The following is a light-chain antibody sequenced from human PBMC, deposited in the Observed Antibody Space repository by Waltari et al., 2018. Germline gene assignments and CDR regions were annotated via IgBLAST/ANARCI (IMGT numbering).Light chain of an antibody. Sequence: DIVMTQSPATLSVSPGEGATLSCRASQSVTSNLAWYQQKPGQAPRLLIYDASARATGVPARFSGSGYATEFTLTISSLQSEDFAIYYCQQHNNWPLTFGGGTKVEI. CDR3: QQHNNWPLT. CDR1: QSVTSN. CDR2: DAS. J-gene: IGKJ4*01. V-gene: IGKV3-15*01.